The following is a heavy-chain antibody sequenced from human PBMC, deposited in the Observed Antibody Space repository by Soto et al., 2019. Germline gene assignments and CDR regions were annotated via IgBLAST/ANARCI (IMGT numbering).Heavy chain of an antibody. Sequence: ETLSLTCAVYGGSFSGYYWNWIRQPPGKGLEWIGETNPGGSTNYNPSLKSRVTISVDTSKKQFSLKLTSVTAADTAVYYCARGLSFSAYYYYMDVWGKGTTVTVPS. CDR2: TNPGGST. D-gene: IGHD3-3*02. V-gene: IGHV4-34*01. CDR1: GGSFSGYY. CDR3: ARGLSFSAYYYYMDV. J-gene: IGHJ6*03.